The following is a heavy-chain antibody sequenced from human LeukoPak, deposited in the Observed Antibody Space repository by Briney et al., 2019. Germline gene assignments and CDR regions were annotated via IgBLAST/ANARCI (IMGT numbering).Heavy chain of an antibody. CDR2: IYYSGST. CDR3: ARDSYDSSGIFDY. V-gene: IGHV4-39*07. J-gene: IGHJ4*02. Sequence: SETLSLTCTVSGGSISSSSYYWGWIRQPPGKGLEWIGSIYYSGSTYYNPSLKSRVTISVDTSKNQFSLKLSSVTAADTAVYYCARDSYDSSGIFDYWGQGTLVTVSS. D-gene: IGHD3-22*01. CDR1: GGSISSSSYY.